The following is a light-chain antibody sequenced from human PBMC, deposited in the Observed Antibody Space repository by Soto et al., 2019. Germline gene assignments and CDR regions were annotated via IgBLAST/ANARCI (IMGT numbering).Light chain of an antibody. CDR1: QSVSGF. Sequence: EIVLTQSPATLSLSPGERATLSCRASQSVSGFLAWYQQKPGQAPRLLIYDASNRATGIPARFSGSGSGTDFTVTISSLEPEDFAVYYCQQYYSFVYTFGQGTKLEIK. V-gene: IGKV3-11*01. CDR3: QQYYSFVYT. CDR2: DAS. J-gene: IGKJ2*01.